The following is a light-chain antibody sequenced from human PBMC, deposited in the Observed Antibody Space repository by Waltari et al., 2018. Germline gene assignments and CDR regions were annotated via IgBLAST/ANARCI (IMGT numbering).Light chain of an antibody. V-gene: IGKV1-39*01. CDR1: QSINKY. Sequence: DIQMTQSPSSLSASVGDRVTITCRASQSINKYLNWYQHKPGKAPKLLIYGASSLYSGFPSRFSGSGSGTDFTLTINNLQVEDFATYYCQQSYSTPQSAFGQGTRLEIK. CDR2: GAS. CDR3: QQSYSTPQSA. J-gene: IGKJ5*01.